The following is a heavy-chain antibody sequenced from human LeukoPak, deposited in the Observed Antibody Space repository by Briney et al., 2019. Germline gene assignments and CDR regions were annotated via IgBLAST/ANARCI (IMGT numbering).Heavy chain of an antibody. V-gene: IGHV3-11*03. Sequence: PGGSLRLSCAASGFTFSDYYMSWIRQAPGKGLEWVSYISSSSSYTNYADSVKGRFTISRDNAKNSLYLQMNSLRAEDTAVYYCARKAGFSTTIDYYFDYWGQGTLVTVSS. CDR3: ARKAGFSTTIDYYFDY. J-gene: IGHJ4*02. CDR2: ISSSSSYT. D-gene: IGHD6-19*01. CDR1: GFTFSDYY.